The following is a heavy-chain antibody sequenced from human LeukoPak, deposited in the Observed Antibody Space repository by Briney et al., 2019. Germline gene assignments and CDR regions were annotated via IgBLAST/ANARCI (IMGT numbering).Heavy chain of an antibody. CDR3: ATSRTDYDLDY. J-gene: IGHJ4*02. V-gene: IGHV3-66*01. Sequence: GGSLRLSCAASGFTVSSKYMSWVRQAPGKGLEWVSVIFSGGTTFYADSVKGRFTISRDNSENTLYLQMNSLRAEDTAVYYLATSRTDYDLDYWGQGTLVTVSS. CDR1: GFTVSSKY. CDR2: IFSGGTT. D-gene: IGHD4-17*01.